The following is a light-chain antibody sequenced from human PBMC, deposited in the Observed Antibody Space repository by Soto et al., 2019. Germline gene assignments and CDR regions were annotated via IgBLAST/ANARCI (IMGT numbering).Light chain of an antibody. Sequence: DIQMTQSPSSVSASVGDRVTISCRASQDISDWLAWYQQKPGKAPKLLIYAASTLEIGVPSRFSGSGSGTDFTLTISSLQPEDFATYHCQQPKSLPRTFGGGTKVEIK. CDR3: QQPKSLPRT. V-gene: IGKV1-12*01. CDR1: QDISDW. CDR2: AAS. J-gene: IGKJ4*01.